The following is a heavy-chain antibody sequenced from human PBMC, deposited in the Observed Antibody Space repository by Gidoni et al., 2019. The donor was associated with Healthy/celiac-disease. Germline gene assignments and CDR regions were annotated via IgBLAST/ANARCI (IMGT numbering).Heavy chain of an antibody. CDR2: IKQDGSEK. J-gene: IGHJ4*02. CDR3: ARDVCGGDCYPTYFDY. V-gene: IGHV3-7*03. D-gene: IGHD2-21*02. CDR1: GFTFRSYW. Sequence: EVQLVESGGGLVQPGGSLRLSCAASGFTFRSYWMSWVRQAPGKGLEWVANIKQDGSEKYYVDSVKGRFTISRDNAKNSLYLQMNSLRAEDTAVYYCARDVCGGDCYPTYFDYWGQGTLVTVSS.